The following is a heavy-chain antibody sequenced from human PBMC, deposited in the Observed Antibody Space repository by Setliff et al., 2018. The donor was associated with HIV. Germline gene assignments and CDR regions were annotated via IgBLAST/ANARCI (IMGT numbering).Heavy chain of an antibody. Sequence: ASVKVSCKASGYTFTSYYMHWVRQAPGQGLEWMGIINPSGGSTSYAQKCQGRVTMTRDTSTSTVYMEQSSLRSEDTAVYYCARDGWLPYYYYGMDVWGQGTTVTVSS. CDR2: INPSGGST. V-gene: IGHV1-46*01. D-gene: IGHD3-22*01. J-gene: IGHJ6*02. CDR3: ARDGWLPYYYYGMDV. CDR1: GYTFTSYY.